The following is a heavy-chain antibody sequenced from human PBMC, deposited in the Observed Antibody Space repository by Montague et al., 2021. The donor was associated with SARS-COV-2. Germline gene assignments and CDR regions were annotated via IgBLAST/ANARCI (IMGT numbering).Heavy chain of an antibody. D-gene: IGHD3-3*01. V-gene: IGHV4-31*03. Sequence: TVSLICTVSGGSISSGGYDWSWIREHPGKGLEWIGYIYYSGSTYYNPSLESRVTISVDTSKNQFSLKLSSVTAADTAVYYCARASSITIFGVVNQFDYWGQGTLVTVSS. J-gene: IGHJ4*02. CDR2: IYYSGST. CDR3: ARASSITIFGVVNQFDY. CDR1: GGSISSGGYD.